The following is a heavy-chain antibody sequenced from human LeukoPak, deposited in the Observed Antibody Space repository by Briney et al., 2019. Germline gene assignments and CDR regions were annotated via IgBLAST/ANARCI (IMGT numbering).Heavy chain of an antibody. CDR3: ARLGPTVRTYYFDY. CDR2: INHSGST. Sequence: PSETLSLTCAVYGGSFSGYYWSWIRQPPGKGLEWIGEINHSGSTNYNPSLKSRVTISVDTSKNQFSLKLSSVTAADTAVYYCARLGPTVRTYYFDYWGQGALVTVSS. D-gene: IGHD3/OR15-3a*01. CDR1: GGSFSGYY. V-gene: IGHV4-34*01. J-gene: IGHJ4*02.